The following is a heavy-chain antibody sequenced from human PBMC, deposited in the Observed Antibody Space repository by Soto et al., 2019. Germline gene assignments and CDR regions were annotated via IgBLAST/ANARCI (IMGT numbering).Heavy chain of an antibody. J-gene: IGHJ5*02. V-gene: IGHV1-2*02. CDR3: ASLAVAGTYYWFDP. CDR2: INPNSGGT. CDR1: GYTFTCYY. D-gene: IGHD6-19*01. Sequence: SVKVSCNASGYTFTCYYMHWVRQAPGQGLEWMGWINPNSGGTNYAQKFQGRVTMTRDTSISTAYMELSRLRSDDTAVYYCASLAVAGTYYWFDPWGQGTLVTVSS.